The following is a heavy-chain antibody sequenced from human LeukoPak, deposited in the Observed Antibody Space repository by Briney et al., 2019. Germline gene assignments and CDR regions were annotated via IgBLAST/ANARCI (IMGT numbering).Heavy chain of an antibody. Sequence: GGSLRLSCAASGFTFSTYTMNWVRQAPGKGLEWVSSISSRSSYIYYADSVKGRFTISRDNAKNSLYLQMNSLRAEDTALYYCARHYSGYYLGAFDIWGQGTMVTVSS. CDR3: ARHYSGYYLGAFDI. J-gene: IGHJ3*02. CDR1: GFTFSTYT. V-gene: IGHV3-21*04. CDR2: ISSRSSYI. D-gene: IGHD3-22*01.